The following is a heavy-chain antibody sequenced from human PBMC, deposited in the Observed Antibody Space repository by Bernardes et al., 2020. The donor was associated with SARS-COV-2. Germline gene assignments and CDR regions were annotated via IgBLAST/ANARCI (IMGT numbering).Heavy chain of an antibody. J-gene: IGHJ6*02. D-gene: IGHD3-3*01. CDR2: ISGSGDRT. Sequence: GGSLRLSCEASGFTFSNYALSWVRQAPGKGLEWVSTISGSGDRTFYTDSVKGRFTISRDNSKNTLFLQINGLRADDTAVYYCAKCYVRDSWNNYYTGHYYFYGMDVWGQGTTVTVSS. CDR1: GFTFSNYA. CDR3: AKCYVRDSWNNYYTGHYYFYGMDV. V-gene: IGHV3-23*01.